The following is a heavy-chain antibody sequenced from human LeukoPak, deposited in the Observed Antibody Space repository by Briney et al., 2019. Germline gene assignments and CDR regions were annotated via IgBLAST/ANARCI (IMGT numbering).Heavy chain of an antibody. V-gene: IGHV2-5*02. CDR1: GFSLSTRGGG. Sequence: KESGPTLVKPTQTLTLTCTFSGFSLSTRGGGVGWIRQPPGQALEWLALIYWDDDKRYSPSLKSRLTITKDTSKNLVVLTMTNMDPVDTATYYCAHGTTSSPVDYWGQGTLVTVSS. D-gene: IGHD1-1*01. CDR3: AHGTTSSPVDY. CDR2: IYWDDDK. J-gene: IGHJ4*02.